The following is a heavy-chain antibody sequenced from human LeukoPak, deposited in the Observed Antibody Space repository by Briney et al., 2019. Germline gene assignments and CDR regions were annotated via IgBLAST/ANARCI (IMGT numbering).Heavy chain of an antibody. J-gene: IGHJ3*02. V-gene: IGHV3-11*06. Sequence: GGSLRLSCAASGFTFSDYYMSWIRQAPGKGLEWVSYIGSSSSYTNYADSVKGRFTISRDNAKNSLYLQMNSLRAEDTAVYYCARSPGERYYYDSSGYYLSGAFDIWGQGTMVTVSS. CDR3: ARSPGERYYYDSSGYYLSGAFDI. D-gene: IGHD3-22*01. CDR2: IGSSSSYT. CDR1: GFTFSDYY.